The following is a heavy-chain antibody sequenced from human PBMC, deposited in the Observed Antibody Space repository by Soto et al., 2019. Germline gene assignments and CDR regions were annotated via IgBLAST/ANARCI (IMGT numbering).Heavy chain of an antibody. D-gene: IGHD2-21*02. V-gene: IGHV3-74*01. CDR3: VRGDKGGFDL. Sequence: EVQLVESEGGLVQRGGSLRLSCAASGFTFNYYWMHWVRQAPGQGLVWVSHIHSDGGTTTYADSVKGRFTISRDNAKNTLYLQRNSLRAEDTAVYYCVRGDKGGFDLWGQGTTVTVSS. J-gene: IGHJ3*01. CDR1: GFTFNYYW. CDR2: IHSDGGTT.